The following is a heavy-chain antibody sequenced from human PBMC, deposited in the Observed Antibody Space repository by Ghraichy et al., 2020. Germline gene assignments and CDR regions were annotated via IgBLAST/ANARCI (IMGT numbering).Heavy chain of an antibody. V-gene: IGHV3-23*01. J-gene: IGHJ4*02. D-gene: IGHD6-13*01. CDR2: IRGSGGST. CDR1: GFTFSSYA. CDR3: AKERRASSSWYVADY. Sequence: GESPNISCAASGFTFSSYAMSWVRQAPGKGLEWVSDIRGSGGSTSYADSVKGRFTISRDNSKNTLYLQMISLTGDDTAVYYCAKERRASSSWYVADYWGQGTLVTVSP.